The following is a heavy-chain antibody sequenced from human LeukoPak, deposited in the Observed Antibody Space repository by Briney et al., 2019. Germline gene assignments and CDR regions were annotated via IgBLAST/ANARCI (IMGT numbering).Heavy chain of an antibody. CDR3: TRGLVVVAQLGYYFYYMDV. CDR2: IYTSGST. CDR1: GGSISSYY. J-gene: IGHJ6*03. D-gene: IGHD2-15*01. V-gene: IGHV4-4*07. Sequence: SETLSLTCTVSGGSISSYYWSWIRQPAGKGLEWIGRIYTSGSTNYNPSLKSRVTISVDTSKNQLSLKLNSVTAADTAVYYCTRGLVVVAQLGYYFYYMDVWGKGTTVTISS.